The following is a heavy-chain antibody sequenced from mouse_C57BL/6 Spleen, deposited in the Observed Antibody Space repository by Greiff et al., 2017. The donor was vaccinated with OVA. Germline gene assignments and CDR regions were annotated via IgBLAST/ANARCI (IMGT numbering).Heavy chain of an antibody. CDR2: IYPRSGNT. J-gene: IGHJ2*01. CDR3: ARGTSSGEHLDY. Sequence: VKLMESGAELARPGASVKLSCKASGYTFTSYGISWVKQRTGQGLEWIGEIYPRSGNTYYNEKFKGKATLTADKSSSTAYMELRSLTSEDSAVYFGARGTSSGEHLDYGGKATTPTVPS. V-gene: IGHV1-81*01. CDR1: GYTFTSYG. D-gene: IGHD3-2*02.